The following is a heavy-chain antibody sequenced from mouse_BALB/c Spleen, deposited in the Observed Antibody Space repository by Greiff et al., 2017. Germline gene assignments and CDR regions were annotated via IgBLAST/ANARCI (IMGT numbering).Heavy chain of an antibody. CDR3: ARRWLPYYAMDY. CDR1: GYTFTEYT. J-gene: IGHJ4*01. D-gene: IGHD2-2*01. Sequence: EVKLMESGPELVKPGASVKISCKTSGYTFTEYTMHWVKQSHGKSLEWIGGINPNNGGTSYNQKFKGKATLTVDKSSSTAYMELRSLTSEDSAVYYCARRWLPYYAMDYWGQGTSVTVSS. CDR2: INPNNGGT. V-gene: IGHV1-18*01.